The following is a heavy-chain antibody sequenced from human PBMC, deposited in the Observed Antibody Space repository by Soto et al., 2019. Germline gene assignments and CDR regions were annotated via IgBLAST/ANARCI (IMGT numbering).Heavy chain of an antibody. J-gene: IGHJ4*02. D-gene: IGHD2-15*01. V-gene: IGHV5-10-1*01. CDR1: GYSFTSYW. CDR3: ATQGEYCSGGSCYSDFDY. CDR2: IDPSDSYT. Sequence: GESLKISCKGSGYSFTSYWISWVRQMPGKGLEWMGRIDPSDSYTNYSPSFQGHVTISADKSFSTAYLQWSSLKASDTAMYYCATQGEYCSGGSCYSDFDYWGQGTLVTVSS.